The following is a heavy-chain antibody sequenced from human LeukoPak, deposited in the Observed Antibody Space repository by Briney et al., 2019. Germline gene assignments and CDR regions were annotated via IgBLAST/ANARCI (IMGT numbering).Heavy chain of an antibody. D-gene: IGHD1-26*01. CDR2: IYYSGST. J-gene: IGHJ5*02. CDR1: GGSISSYY. Sequence: SETLSLTCTVSGGSISSYYWSWIRQPPGKGREWIGYIYYSGSTNYNPSLKSRVTISVDTSKNQFSLKLSSVTAADTAVYYCASTYSGSSSYYHWGQGTLVTVSS. CDR3: ASTYSGSSSYYH. V-gene: IGHV4-59*01.